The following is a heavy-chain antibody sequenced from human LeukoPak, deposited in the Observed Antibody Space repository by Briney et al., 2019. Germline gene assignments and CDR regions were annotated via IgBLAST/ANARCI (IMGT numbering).Heavy chain of an antibody. CDR2: INPSGGST. V-gene: IGHV1-46*01. CDR1: GYTFTSYY. J-gene: IGHJ6*03. CDR3: ARDLRYSSGWSASGMDV. D-gene: IGHD6-19*01. Sequence: GASVKVSCKASGYTFTSYYMHWVRQAPGQGLEWVGIINPSGGSTSYAQKFQGRVTMTRDMSTSTAYMDLRSLRSDDTAVYYCARDLRYSSGWSASGMDVWGKGTTVTISS.